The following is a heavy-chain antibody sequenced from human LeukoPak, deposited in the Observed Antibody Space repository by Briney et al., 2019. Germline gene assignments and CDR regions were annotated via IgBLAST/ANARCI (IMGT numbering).Heavy chain of an antibody. J-gene: IGHJ3*02. Sequence: PSETLSLTCAVYGGSFSGYHGGWIGQPPGKGLEWIGEINHSGSTNYNPSLKSRVTISVDTSKNQFSLKLSSVTAADTAVYYCAKSNGYGLVDIWDQGTVVTVSS. CDR3: AKSNGYGLVDI. CDR1: GGSFSGYH. D-gene: IGHD3-10*01. V-gene: IGHV4-34*01. CDR2: INHSGST.